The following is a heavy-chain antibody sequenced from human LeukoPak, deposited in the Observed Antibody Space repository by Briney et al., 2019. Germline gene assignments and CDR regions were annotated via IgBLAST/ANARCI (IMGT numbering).Heavy chain of an antibody. CDR2: IYYSGST. CDR3: ARAGYSGYDIDY. J-gene: IGHJ4*02. Sequence: SWIRQPPGKGLEWIGYIYYSGSTYYNPSLKSRVTISVDTSKNQFSLKLSSVTAADTAVYYCARAGYSGYDIDYWGQGTLVTVSS. V-gene: IGHV4-30-4*08. D-gene: IGHD5-12*01.